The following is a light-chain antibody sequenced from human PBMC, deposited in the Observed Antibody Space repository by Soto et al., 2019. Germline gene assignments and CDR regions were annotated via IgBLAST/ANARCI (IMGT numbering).Light chain of an antibody. CDR1: QAISND. Sequence: DIQMNQSPSSLSASVGDRVTITCPTSQAISNDVGRYQQKPGKDPKRLIYVASRLESGVPPRFSGSGFGTEFTLTISGLQPEDFATYYCLQHSNYPWTFGQGTRVEIK. J-gene: IGKJ1*01. V-gene: IGKV1-17*01. CDR2: VAS. CDR3: LQHSNYPWT.